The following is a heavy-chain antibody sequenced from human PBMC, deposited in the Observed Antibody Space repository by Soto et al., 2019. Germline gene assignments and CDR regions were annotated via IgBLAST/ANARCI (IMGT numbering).Heavy chain of an antibody. V-gene: IGHV1-8*01. CDR3: ARGWDTAMVPAGMDF. D-gene: IGHD5-18*01. CDR1: GYTFTSYD. J-gene: IGHJ6*04. Sequence: ASVKVSCKASGYTFTSYDINWVRQATGQGLEWMGWMNPNSGNTGYAQKFQGRVTMTRNTSISTAYMELSSLRSEDTAVYYCARGWDTAMVPAGMDFWGKGSTVTVSS. CDR2: MNPNSGNT.